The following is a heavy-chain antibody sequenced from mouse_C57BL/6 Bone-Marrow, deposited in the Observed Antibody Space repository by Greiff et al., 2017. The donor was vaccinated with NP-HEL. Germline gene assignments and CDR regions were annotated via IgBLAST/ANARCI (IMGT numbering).Heavy chain of an antibody. D-gene: IGHD2-2*01. CDR1: GYTFTSYW. V-gene: IGHV1-69*01. J-gene: IGHJ3*01. CDR2: IDPSDSYT. Sequence: QVQLQQPGAELVMPGASVKLSCKASGYTFTSYWMHWVKQRPGQGLEWIGEIDPSDSYTNYNQKFKGKSTLTVDKSSSTAYMQLSSLTSEDSAVYYCARVGGIYYGNDEGILAYWGQGTLVTVSA. CDR3: ARVGGIYYGNDEGILAY.